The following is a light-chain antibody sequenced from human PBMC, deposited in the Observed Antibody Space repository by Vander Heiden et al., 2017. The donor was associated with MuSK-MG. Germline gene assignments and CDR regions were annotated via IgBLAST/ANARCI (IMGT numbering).Light chain of an antibody. Sequence: SQMPQTPSPLSASVGDRVPVTCRASQSISSYLAWYQQKPGKAPKLLIYAASSLPSGVPSRFSGSGSGTDFTLTISSLHPEDFATYYCQQSHGRPRTFGEGTKLEIK. CDR2: AAS. V-gene: IGKV1-39*01. CDR1: QSISSY. J-gene: IGKJ2*02. CDR3: QQSHGRPRT.